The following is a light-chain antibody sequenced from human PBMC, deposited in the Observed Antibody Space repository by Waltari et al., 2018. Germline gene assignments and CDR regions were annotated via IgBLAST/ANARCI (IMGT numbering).Light chain of an antibody. J-gene: IGKJ1*01. Sequence: DIVMTQSPDSLAVSLGERATINCKSSQSVLYTSNNKNYLAWYQQKPGQPPKLLFYLASTRESGVPDRFSGSGSGTDFTLTISGLQAEDVAVYYCQQYYSPPWTFGQGTQVEIK. CDR3: QQYYSPPWT. V-gene: IGKV4-1*01. CDR2: LAS. CDR1: QSVLYTSNNKNY.